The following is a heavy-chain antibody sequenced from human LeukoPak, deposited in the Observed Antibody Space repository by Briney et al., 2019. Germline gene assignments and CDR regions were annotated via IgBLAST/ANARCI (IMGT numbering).Heavy chain of an antibody. V-gene: IGHV3-7*03. D-gene: IGHD4-17*01. CDR2: INQDGSQK. Sequence: GGSLRLSCAVSGFTFSSYWMSWFRQAPGKGVEWVANINQDGSQKFSVDSVKGRFTISRDNAKNSLSLQMNSLRVEDTAVYYCARDWFDGDYDRFDYWGQGTLVTVSS. J-gene: IGHJ4*02. CDR1: GFTFSSYW. CDR3: ARDWFDGDYDRFDY.